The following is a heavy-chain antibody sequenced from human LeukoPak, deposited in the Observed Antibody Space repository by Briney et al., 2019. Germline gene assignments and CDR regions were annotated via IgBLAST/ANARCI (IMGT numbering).Heavy chain of an antibody. D-gene: IGHD6-19*01. CDR3: ATDSYSSGWTSGY. CDR2: FDPEDGET. Sequence: SVKVSCKVSGYTLTELSMHWVRQAPGKGLEWMGGFDPEDGETIYARKFQGRVTMTEDTSTDTAYMELSSLRSEDTAVYYCATDSYSSGWTSGYWGQGTLVTVSS. J-gene: IGHJ4*02. CDR1: GYTLTELS. V-gene: IGHV1-24*01.